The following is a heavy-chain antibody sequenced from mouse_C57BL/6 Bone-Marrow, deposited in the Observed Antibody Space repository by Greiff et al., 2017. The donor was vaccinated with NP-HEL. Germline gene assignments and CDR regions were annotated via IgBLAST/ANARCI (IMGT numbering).Heavy chain of an antibody. CDR2: IRSKSNNYAT. Sequence: EVQVVESGGGLVQPKGSLKLSCAASGFSFNTYAMNWVRQAPGKGLEWVARIRSKSNNYATYYADSVKDRFTISRDDSESMLYLQMNNLKTEDTAMYSCVSRYGYDPYYAMDYWGQGTSVTVSS. CDR3: VSRYGYDPYYAMDY. J-gene: IGHJ4*01. V-gene: IGHV10-1*01. CDR1: GFSFNTYA. D-gene: IGHD2-2*01.